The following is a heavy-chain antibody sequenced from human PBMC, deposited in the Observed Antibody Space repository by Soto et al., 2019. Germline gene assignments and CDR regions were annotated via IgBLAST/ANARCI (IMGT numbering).Heavy chain of an antibody. CDR1: GGSISSGNYY. CDR2: IFYSGST. V-gene: IGHV4-31*03. D-gene: IGHD3-22*01. CDR3: ARNSYDSSGTAADP. J-gene: IGHJ5*02. Sequence: QVQLQESGPGLVKPSQTLSLTCTVSGGSISSGNYYWSWIRQHPGKGLECIGYIFYSGSTYYNPSLNGRVIIAVDTPKNKLYLNLSPEKAAGTAVYYCARNSYDSSGTAADPRGQGTLVTLYS.